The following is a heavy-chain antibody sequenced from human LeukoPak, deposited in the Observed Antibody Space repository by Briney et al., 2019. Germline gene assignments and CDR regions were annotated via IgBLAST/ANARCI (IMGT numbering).Heavy chain of an antibody. Sequence: SETLSLTCAVYGGSFSGYYWSWIRQPPGKGLEWIGYIYYSGSTYYNPSLKSRVTISVDTSKNQFSLKLSSVTAADTAVYYCARVPDYSYYYDSSGHFDYWGQGTLVTVSS. D-gene: IGHD3-22*01. CDR2: IYYSGST. CDR3: ARVPDYSYYYDSSGHFDY. CDR1: GGSFSGYY. V-gene: IGHV4-34*09. J-gene: IGHJ4*02.